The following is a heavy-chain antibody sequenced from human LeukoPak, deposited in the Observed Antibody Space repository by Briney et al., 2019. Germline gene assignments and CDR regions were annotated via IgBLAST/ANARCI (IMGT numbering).Heavy chain of an antibody. J-gene: IGHJ5*02. D-gene: IGHD6-19*01. CDR1: GFTFSRYP. CDR2: ISYDGSNK. Sequence: GGSLRLSCAASGFTFSRYPIHWVRQAPGKGLEWVAVISYDGSNKYYADSVKGRFTISRDNFKNTLYLQMNSLGAEDTAVYYCVRAPGYSSDWCFDPWGQGTLVTVSS. CDR3: VRAPGYSSDWCFDP. V-gene: IGHV3-30-3*01.